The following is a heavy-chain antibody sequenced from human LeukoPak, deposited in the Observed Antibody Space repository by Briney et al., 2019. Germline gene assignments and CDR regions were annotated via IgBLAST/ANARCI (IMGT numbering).Heavy chain of an antibody. CDR3: ALGLELRPYDY. CDR2: IIPIFGTA. V-gene: IGHV1-69*05. J-gene: IGHJ4*02. D-gene: IGHD1-7*01. Sequence: GASVKVSCKASGGTFISYAISWVRQAPGQGLEWMGGIIPIFGTANYAQKFQGRVTITTDESTSTAYMELSSLRSEDTAVYYCALGLELRPYDYWGQGTLVTVSS. CDR1: GGTFISYA.